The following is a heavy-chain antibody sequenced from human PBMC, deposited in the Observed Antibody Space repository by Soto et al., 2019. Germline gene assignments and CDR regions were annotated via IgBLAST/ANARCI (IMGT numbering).Heavy chain of an antibody. CDR2: IYSRGNT. CDR1: GGSISSDY. Sequence: TRSLTCTGSGGSISSDYWSWIRQSPGKGLEWIGYIYSRGNTNYNPSLKSRVTISVDTSKTHFSLNLSSVTAAATAVYYCARGRPRDGDNSGHREFDSWVQRNMGSVYF. D-gene: IGHD2-15*01. CDR3: ARGRPRDGDNSGHREFDSWVQRNMGSVYF. J-gene: IGHJ2*01. V-gene: IGHV4-59*01.